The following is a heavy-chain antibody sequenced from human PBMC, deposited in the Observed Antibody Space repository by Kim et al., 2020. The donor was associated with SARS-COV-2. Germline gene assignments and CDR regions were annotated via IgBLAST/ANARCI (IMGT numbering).Heavy chain of an antibody. D-gene: IGHD5-12*01. V-gene: IGHV1-18*01. CDR3: ARDDEQSGYDYDY. J-gene: IGHJ4*02. Sequence: PQQRQGRVTMTTDTSTGTAYMELRSLRSDDTAVYYCARDDEQSGYDYDYWGQGTLVTVSS.